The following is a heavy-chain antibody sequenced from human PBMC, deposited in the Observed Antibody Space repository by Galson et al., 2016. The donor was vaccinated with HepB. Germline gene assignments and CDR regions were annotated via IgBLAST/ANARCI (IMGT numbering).Heavy chain of an antibody. J-gene: IGHJ5*01. CDR2: ISRSSSNI. D-gene: IGHD2-2*01. Sequence: SLRLSCAASGFIFSSYIMNWVRQSPGKGLEWVSYISRSSSNIYYADSVKGRFTISRDNSKKTLYLQMNSLRDEDTAIYYCAREAVVHGMRAFGWFDSWGQGTLVTVSS. CDR1: GFIFSSYI. V-gene: IGHV3-48*02. CDR3: AREAVVHGMRAFGWFDS.